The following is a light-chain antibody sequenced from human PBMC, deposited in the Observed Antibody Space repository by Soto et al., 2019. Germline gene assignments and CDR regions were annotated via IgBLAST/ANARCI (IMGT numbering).Light chain of an antibody. CDR1: QGIRND. CDR3: LQHNSYPLT. J-gene: IGKJ2*01. V-gene: IGKV1-17*01. CDR2: TTS. Sequence: DIQMTQSPYSLCESGVDRVTITCRASQGIRNDLGWFQQKPGKAPKRLIYTTSSLQSGVPSRFSGSGSGTDFTLTIDSLQPEDFATYYSLQHNSYPLTLGQGTKLEIK.